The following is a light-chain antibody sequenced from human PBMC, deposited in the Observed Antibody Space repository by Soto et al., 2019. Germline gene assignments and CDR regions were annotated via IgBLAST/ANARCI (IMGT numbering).Light chain of an antibody. CDR3: QTWSTHIRV. CDR1: SGHNSYA. V-gene: IGLV4-69*01. J-gene: IGLJ3*02. Sequence: QSVLTQPPSASASLGASVKLTCTLSSGHNSYAIAWHQQQPEKGPRYLMKLNSDGSHSKGDGIPDRFSGSSSGAERYLTISSLQSEDEADYYCQTWSTHIRVFGGGTKVTVL. CDR2: LNSDGSH.